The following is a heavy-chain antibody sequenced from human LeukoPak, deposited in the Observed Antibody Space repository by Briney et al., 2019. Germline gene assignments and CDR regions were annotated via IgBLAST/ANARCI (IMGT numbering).Heavy chain of an antibody. J-gene: IGHJ4*02. Sequence: ASVKVSCKASGYTFTSYYMHWVRQAPGQGLEWMGWINPNSGGTNYAQKFQGRVTMTRDTSISTAYMELSRLRSDDTAVYYCARGSPRGYEDYFDYWGQGTLVTVSS. D-gene: IGHD5-12*01. CDR1: GYTFTSYY. V-gene: IGHV1-2*02. CDR2: INPNSGGT. CDR3: ARGSPRGYEDYFDY.